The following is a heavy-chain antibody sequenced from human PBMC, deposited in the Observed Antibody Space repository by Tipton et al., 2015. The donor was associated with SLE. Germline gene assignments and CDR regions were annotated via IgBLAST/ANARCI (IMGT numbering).Heavy chain of an antibody. CDR3: ARGRVEMATNGGYYFDY. Sequence: LRLSCTVSGGSISSYYWSWIRQPPGKGLEWIGEINHSGSTNYNPSLKSRVTISVDTSKNQFSLKLSSVTAADTAVYYCARGRVEMATNGGYYFDYWGQGTLVTVSS. D-gene: IGHD5-24*01. CDR1: GGSISSYY. V-gene: IGHV4-34*01. CDR2: INHSGST. J-gene: IGHJ4*02.